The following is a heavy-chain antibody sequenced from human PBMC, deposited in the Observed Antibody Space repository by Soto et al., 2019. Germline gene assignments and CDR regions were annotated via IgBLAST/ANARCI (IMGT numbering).Heavy chain of an antibody. CDR2: ISSSGGST. D-gene: IGHD2-21*01. CDR3: ANRGWIMLFPFQH. CDR1: GFTFSSYA. J-gene: IGHJ1*01. Sequence: EVQLLESGGGLVQPGGSLRLSCAASGFTFSSYAMSWVRQAPGKGLEWVSAISSSGGSTYYADSVKGRFTISRDNSKNTLYLQMNSLRAEDTAVYYCANRGWIMLFPFQHWGQGTLVTVSS. V-gene: IGHV3-23*01.